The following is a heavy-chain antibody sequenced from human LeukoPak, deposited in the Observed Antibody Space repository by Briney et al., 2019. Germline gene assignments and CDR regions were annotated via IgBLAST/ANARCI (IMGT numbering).Heavy chain of an antibody. V-gene: IGHV4-30-2*06. CDR2: IYDRGPA. CDR1: GGAIASGGYS. Sequence: PSQTLSLTCTVSGGAIASGGYSWNWIRQSPGEGLEWIGCIYDRGPAYYNPSLKSRFTISVDRPKNQFFLNVTSLTAADTAVYYCARSRQASGLFSFWGQGTPVVVSS. D-gene: IGHD3-10*01. CDR3: ARSRQASGLFSF. J-gene: IGHJ4*02.